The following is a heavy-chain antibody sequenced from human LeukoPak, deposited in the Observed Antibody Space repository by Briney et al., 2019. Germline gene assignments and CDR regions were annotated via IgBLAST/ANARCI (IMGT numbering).Heavy chain of an antibody. Sequence: SETLSLTCAVYGGSFSGYYWSWIRQPPGKGLEWIGEINHSGSTNYNLSLKSRVTISVDTSKNQFSLKPSSVTAADTAVYYCARGRNYDFWSGLTGYYMDVWGKGTTVTVSS. CDR1: GGSFSGYY. CDR3: ARGRNYDFWSGLTGYYMDV. D-gene: IGHD3-3*01. J-gene: IGHJ6*03. CDR2: INHSGST. V-gene: IGHV4-34*01.